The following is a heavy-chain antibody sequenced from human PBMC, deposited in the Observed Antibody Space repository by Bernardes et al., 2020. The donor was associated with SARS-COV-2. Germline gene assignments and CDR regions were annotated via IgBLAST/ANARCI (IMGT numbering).Heavy chain of an antibody. CDR2: VSGSGGTT. Sequence: GGSLRLSCVASGFTFSNYAMRWVRRATGKGLEYVSAVSGSGGTTNYADSVMGRFTISRDNSKNTLYLQMSSLRAEDTAVYYCARDQGQLVLIYYYGMDVWGQGTTVTVSS. D-gene: IGHD6-6*01. CDR1: GFTFSNYA. J-gene: IGHJ6*02. V-gene: IGHV3-23*01. CDR3: ARDQGQLVLIYYYGMDV.